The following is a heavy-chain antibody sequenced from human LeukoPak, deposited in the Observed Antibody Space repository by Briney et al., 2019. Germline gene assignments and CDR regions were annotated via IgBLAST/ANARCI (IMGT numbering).Heavy chain of an antibody. Sequence: TGRSLRLSCAASGFTFSSYGMHWVRQAPGKGLEWVAATWYDGSNKYYADSVKGRFTISRVNSKNTLYLQMNSLRAEDTAVYFCARGGHCSTTSCSNYDGMDVWGQGTTLSVSS. V-gene: IGHV3-33*01. CDR3: ARGGHCSTTSCSNYDGMDV. D-gene: IGHD2-2*01. CDR2: TWYDGSNK. CDR1: GFTFSSYG. J-gene: IGHJ6*02.